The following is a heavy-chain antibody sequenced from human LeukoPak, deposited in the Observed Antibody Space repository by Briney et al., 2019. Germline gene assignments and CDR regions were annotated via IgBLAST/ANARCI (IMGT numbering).Heavy chain of an antibody. CDR3: ARQRGTYSDYDQLY. Sequence: GESLKISCKASGYSFSNYWIAWVRQMPGKGLEWMGILYPGDSDTRYSPSFQGQVTTSADKSIGTAYLQWSSLQASDTAMYYCARQRGTYSDYDQLYWGQGTLVTVSS. CDR2: LYPGDSDT. V-gene: IGHV5-51*01. J-gene: IGHJ4*02. D-gene: IGHD5-12*01. CDR1: GYSFSNYW.